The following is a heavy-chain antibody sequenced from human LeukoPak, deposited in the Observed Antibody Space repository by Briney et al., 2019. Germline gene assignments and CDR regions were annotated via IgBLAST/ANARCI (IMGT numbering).Heavy chain of an antibody. CDR3: AKEVYCSSTSCYNYYYGMDV. Sequence: ASVKVSCKASGYTFTSYGISWVRQAPGQGLEGMGWIGAYNGNTNYAQKLQGRVTMTTDTSTSTAYMELNSLRAEDTAVYYCAKEVYCSSTSCYNYYYGMDVWGKGTTVTVSS. CDR1: GYTFTSYG. V-gene: IGHV1-18*04. CDR2: IGAYNGNT. D-gene: IGHD2-2*02. J-gene: IGHJ6*04.